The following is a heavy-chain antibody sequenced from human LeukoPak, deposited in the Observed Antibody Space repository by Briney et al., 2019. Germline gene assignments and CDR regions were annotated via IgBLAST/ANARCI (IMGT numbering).Heavy chain of an antibody. CDR2: MNPNSGNT. CDR3: ARDDCSGGSCSEGYYFDY. V-gene: IGHV1-8*01. D-gene: IGHD2-15*01. CDR1: GYTFTSYD. Sequence: ASVKVSCKASGYTFTSYDINWVRQATGQGLEWMGWMNPNSGNTGYAQKFQDRVTMTTDTSTTTAYMELRSLTSDDTAVYYCARDDCSGGSCSEGYYFDYWGQGSLVSVSS. J-gene: IGHJ4*02.